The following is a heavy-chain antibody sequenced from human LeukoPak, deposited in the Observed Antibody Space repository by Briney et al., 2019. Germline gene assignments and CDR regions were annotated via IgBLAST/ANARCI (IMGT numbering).Heavy chain of an antibody. CDR1: GYTFTSYG. J-gene: IGHJ5*02. CDR3: ARDVDSRSWFAN. V-gene: IGHV1-18*01. Sequence: ASVKVSCKTSGYTFTSYGISWVRQAPGQGLEWMGWISAYNGKTNFAQKFQGRVTMTTDTSTSTDYMVLRSLRSDDTAVYYCARDVDSRSWFANWGQGTLVTVTS. D-gene: IGHD6-13*01. CDR2: ISAYNGKT.